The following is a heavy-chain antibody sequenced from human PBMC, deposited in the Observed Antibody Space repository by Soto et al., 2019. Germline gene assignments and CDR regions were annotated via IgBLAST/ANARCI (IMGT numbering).Heavy chain of an antibody. D-gene: IGHD2-8*02. CDR3: APDTYCPATCYRGHGN. CDR2: MNQHGSDI. Sequence: EVQLVESGGDLVQPGGSLRLSCAASGFTFSSYWMAWVRQSPGKGLEWVASMNQHGSDIQYVDSVRGRFTISRDNARNLLYLQMNNLRVEETAIYSCAPDTYCPATCYRGHGNWGQGNMVNVSS. J-gene: IGHJ4*02. V-gene: IGHV3-7*03. CDR1: GFTFSSYW.